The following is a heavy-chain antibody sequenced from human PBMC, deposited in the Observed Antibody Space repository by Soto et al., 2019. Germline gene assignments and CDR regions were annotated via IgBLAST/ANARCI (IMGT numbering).Heavy chain of an antibody. CDR3: AGGPTRHDY. V-gene: IGHV3-23*01. Sequence: GRPMRLSCRASGLKISGYARSWVSQAPGKGLEWVSAISGSGGSTYYADSVKGRFTISRDNSKNTLYLQMNSLRAEDTAVYYCAGGPTRHDYWGQGTLVTVSS. D-gene: IGHD3-10*01. CDR2: ISGSGGST. CDR1: GLKISGYA. J-gene: IGHJ4*02.